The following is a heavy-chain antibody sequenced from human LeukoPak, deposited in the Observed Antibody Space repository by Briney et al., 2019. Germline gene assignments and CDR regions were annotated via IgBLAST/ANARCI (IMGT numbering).Heavy chain of an antibody. V-gene: IGHV4-30-2*01. CDR2: IYHSGST. CDR1: GGSISSGGYS. CDR3: ARGPSRVRDY. J-gene: IGHJ4*02. Sequence: PSQTLSLTCAVSGGSISSGGYSWSWIRQPPGKGLEWIGYIYHSGSTYYNPSLKSRVTISVDRSKNQFSLKLSSVTAADTAVYYCARGPSRVRDYWGQGTLVTVSS.